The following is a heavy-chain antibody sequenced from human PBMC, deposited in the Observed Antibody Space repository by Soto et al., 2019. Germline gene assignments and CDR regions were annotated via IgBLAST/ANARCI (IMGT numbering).Heavy chain of an antibody. CDR1: GYTFTSYA. CDR3: ATARSSSYDILTGYST. J-gene: IGHJ4*02. CDR2: INAGNGET. Sequence: GASVKVSCKASGYTFTSYAMNWVRQAPGQRLEWMGWINAGNGETIYAQKFQGRVTMTEDTSTDTAYMELSSLRSEDTAVYYCATARSSSYDILTGYSTWGQGTLVTVSS. V-gene: IGHV1-3*01. D-gene: IGHD3-9*01.